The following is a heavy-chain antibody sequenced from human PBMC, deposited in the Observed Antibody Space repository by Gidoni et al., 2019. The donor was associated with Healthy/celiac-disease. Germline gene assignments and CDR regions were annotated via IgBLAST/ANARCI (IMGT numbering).Heavy chain of an antibody. Sequence: EVQLLESGGGLVQPGGSLRLPCAASGFTFSSYSMRWVRQAPGKGLEWVSAISGSGGSTYYADSVKGRFTISRDNSKNTLYLQMNSLRAEDTAVYYCAKGYCSSTSCYTDYWGQGTLVTVSS. CDR2: ISGSGGST. J-gene: IGHJ4*02. V-gene: IGHV3-23*01. CDR1: GFTFSSYS. CDR3: AKGYCSSTSCYTDY. D-gene: IGHD2-2*02.